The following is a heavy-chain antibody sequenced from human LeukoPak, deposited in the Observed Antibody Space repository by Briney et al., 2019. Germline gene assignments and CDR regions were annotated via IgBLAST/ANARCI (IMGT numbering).Heavy chain of an antibody. V-gene: IGHV3-7*01. CDR1: GFTFSSYW. Sequence: GGSLRLSCAASGFTFSSYWMSWVRQAPGKGLEWVANIKQDGSGKYYVDSVKGRFTISRDNAKNSLYLQMNSLRAEDTAVYYCARVGSSGWYPNWFDPWGQGTLVTVSS. CDR3: ARVGSSGWYPNWFDP. J-gene: IGHJ5*02. CDR2: IKQDGSGK. D-gene: IGHD6-19*01.